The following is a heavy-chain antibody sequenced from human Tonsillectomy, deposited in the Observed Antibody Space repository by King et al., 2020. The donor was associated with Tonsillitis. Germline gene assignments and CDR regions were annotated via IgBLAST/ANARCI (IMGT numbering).Heavy chain of an antibody. CDR3: AKEVAVIGKGVGDY. CDR2: ISGSGDI. CDR1: GFTFSNYA. Sequence: QLVQSGGGLVQPGGSLRLSCAASGFTFSNYAMTWVRQTPEKGLEWVSAISGSGDIFYADSVKGRFTISRDNSRNTVFLQMNSLRAEDSALYYCAKEVAVIGKGVGDYWGQGPLVTVSS. D-gene: IGHD6-19*01. J-gene: IGHJ4*02. V-gene: IGHV3-23*04.